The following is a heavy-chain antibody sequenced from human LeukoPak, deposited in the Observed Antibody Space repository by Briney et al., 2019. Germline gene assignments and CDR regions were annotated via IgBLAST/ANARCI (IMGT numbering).Heavy chain of an antibody. CDR1: GFTFSDHF. D-gene: IGHD6-19*01. CDR2: SRNKAKSYNT. J-gene: IGHJ4*02. V-gene: IGHV3-72*01. CDR3: VRVGSVAGSDYLDY. Sequence: GGSLRLSCAVSGFTFSDHFLDWVRQAPGKGLEWVGRSRNKAKSYNTEYAASVKGRFTISRDDSKNSLYLQMNSLKTEDTAVYYCVRVGSVAGSDYLDYWGQGTLVTVSS.